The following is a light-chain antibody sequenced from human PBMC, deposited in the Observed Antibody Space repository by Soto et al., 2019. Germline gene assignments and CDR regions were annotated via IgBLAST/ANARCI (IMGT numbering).Light chain of an antibody. Sequence: IHMTQPPPTLYGSVGDRVTITCRASQTISSGLAWYQQKPGKAPKLRIYDASSLESGVPSRFSGSGSGTEFTLTISSLQPDDFATSDCQQYTSYWTFGQGTKV. J-gene: IGKJ1*01. CDR1: QTISSG. CDR3: QQYTSYWT. CDR2: DAS. V-gene: IGKV1-5*01.